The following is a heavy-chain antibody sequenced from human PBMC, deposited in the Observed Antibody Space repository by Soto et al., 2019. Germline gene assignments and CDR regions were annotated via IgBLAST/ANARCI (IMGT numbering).Heavy chain of an antibody. CDR1: GFSLSPSGVG. CDR3: AHRRDSSGTLAFDY. Sequence: QITLKESGPTLVKPTQTLTLTCTFSGFSLSPSGVGVGWIRQPPGKALEWLALIYWDDDKRYSPSLKSRLTITKDTSKNQVVLTMTNIDPVDTATYYCAHRRDSSGTLAFDYWGQGTLVTVSS. V-gene: IGHV2-5*02. J-gene: IGHJ4*02. CDR2: IYWDDDK. D-gene: IGHD1-26*01.